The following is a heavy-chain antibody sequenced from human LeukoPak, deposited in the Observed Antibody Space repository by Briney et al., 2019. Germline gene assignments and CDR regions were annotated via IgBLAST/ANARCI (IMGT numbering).Heavy chain of an antibody. V-gene: IGHV4-59*12. CDR3: ARERSTYYYGSGEIDY. D-gene: IGHD3-10*01. J-gene: IGHJ4*02. CDR1: GGSISRYY. Sequence: SETLSLTCTVSGGSISRYYWSWIRQPPGKGLEWIGYISYSGSTNYNPSLKSRVTISVDTSKNQFSLKLNSVTAADTAVYYCARERSTYYYGSGEIDYWGQGTLVTVSS. CDR2: ISYSGST.